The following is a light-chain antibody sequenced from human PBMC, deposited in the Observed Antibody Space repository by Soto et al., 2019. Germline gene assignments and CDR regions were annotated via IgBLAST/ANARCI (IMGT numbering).Light chain of an antibody. CDR2: ANS. J-gene: IGLJ2*01. V-gene: IGLV1-40*01. Sequence: QLVLTQPPSVSGAPGQRVTISCTGSSSNIGAGYDVHWYQQFPGTAPKLLIYANSNRPSGVPDRFSGSKSGTSASLAITGLQAEDEADYYCQSYDSSLSGVVFGGGTKVTVL. CDR3: QSYDSSLSGVV. CDR1: SSNIGAGYD.